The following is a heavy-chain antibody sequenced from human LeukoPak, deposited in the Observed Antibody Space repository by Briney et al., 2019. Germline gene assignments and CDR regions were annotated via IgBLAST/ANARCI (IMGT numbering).Heavy chain of an antibody. CDR1: GGTFSSYA. J-gene: IGHJ6*04. V-gene: IGHV1-69*13. Sequence: SVKVSCKASGGTFSSYAISWVRQAPGQGLEWMGGIIPIFGTANYAQKFQGRVTITADESTSTAYMELSSLRSEDTAVYYRARDSGQQLGYYYYGMDVWGKGTTVTVSS. CDR3: ARDSGQQLGYYYYGMDV. D-gene: IGHD6-13*01. CDR2: IIPIFGTA.